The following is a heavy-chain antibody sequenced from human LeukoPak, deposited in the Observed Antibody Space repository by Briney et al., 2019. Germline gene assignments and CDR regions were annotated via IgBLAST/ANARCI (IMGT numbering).Heavy chain of an antibody. CDR1: GGSFSGYY. CDR2: INHSGST. J-gene: IGHJ5*02. D-gene: IGHD2-21*02. V-gene: IGHV4-34*01. CDR3: ARRGGGDSAVWWFDP. Sequence: PSETLSLTCAVYGGSFSGYYWSWIRQPPGKGLEWIGEINHSGSTNYNPSLKSRVTISVDTSKNQFSLKLSSVTAAETAVYYCARRGGGDSAVWWFDPWGQGTLVTVSS.